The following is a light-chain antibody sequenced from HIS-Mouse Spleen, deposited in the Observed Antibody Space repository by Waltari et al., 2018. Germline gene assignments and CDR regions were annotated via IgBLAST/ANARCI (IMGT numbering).Light chain of an antibody. J-gene: IGKJ1*01. Sequence: EIVMTQSPATLSVSPGERATPSCRASQSGSSNLGWYQQKPGQAPRLLIYGASTRATGIPARFSGSGSGTEFTLTISSMQSEDFAVYYCQQYNNWPRTFGQGTKVEIK. CDR2: GAS. CDR1: QSGSSN. CDR3: QQYNNWPRT. V-gene: IGKV3-15*01.